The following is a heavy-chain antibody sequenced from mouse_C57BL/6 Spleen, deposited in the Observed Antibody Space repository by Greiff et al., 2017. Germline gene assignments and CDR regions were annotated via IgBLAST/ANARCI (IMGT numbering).Heavy chain of an antibody. Sequence: QVQLQQSGPELVKPGASVKISCKASGYAFSSSWMHWVKQRPGKGLEWIGRIYPGDGDTNYNGKFKGKATLTADKSSSTAYMQLSSLTSEDSAVYACARWAITTVVADYYAMDYWGQGTSVTVSS. CDR3: ARWAITTVVADYYAMDY. V-gene: IGHV1-82*01. D-gene: IGHD1-1*01. CDR2: IYPGDGDT. J-gene: IGHJ4*01. CDR1: GYAFSSSW.